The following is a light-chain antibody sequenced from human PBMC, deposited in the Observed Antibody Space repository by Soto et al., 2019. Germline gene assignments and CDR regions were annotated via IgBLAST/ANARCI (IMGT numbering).Light chain of an antibody. CDR1: QSVSSSY. Sequence: EIVLTQSPGTLSLSPGERATLSCRASQSVSSSYLAWYQHKPGQAPRLLIYGVSNRATGIPDRFTGSGSGTDFALTINRLEPEDFAVYYCQQYDTVPRTFGQGTKVEVK. CDR3: QQYDTVPRT. V-gene: IGKV3-20*01. J-gene: IGKJ1*01. CDR2: GVS.